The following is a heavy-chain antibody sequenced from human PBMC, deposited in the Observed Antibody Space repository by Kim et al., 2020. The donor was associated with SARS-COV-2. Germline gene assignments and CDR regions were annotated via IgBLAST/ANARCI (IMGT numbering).Heavy chain of an antibody. J-gene: IGHJ5*02. Sequence: ETLSLTCTVSGGSISSYYWSWIRQPPGKGLEWIGYIYYSGSTNYNPSLKSRVTISVDTSKNQFSLKLSSVTAADTAVYYCARSGWYENWFDPWGQGTLVTVSS. CDR1: GGSISSYY. CDR3: ARSGWYENWFDP. V-gene: IGHV4-59*08. D-gene: IGHD6-19*01. CDR2: IYYSGST.